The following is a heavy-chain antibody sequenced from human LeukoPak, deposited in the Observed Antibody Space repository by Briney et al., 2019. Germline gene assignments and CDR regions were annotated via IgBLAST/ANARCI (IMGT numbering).Heavy chain of an antibody. CDR3: ARELYHSRYCSSTSCYLVY. CDR2: ISAYNGNT. V-gene: IGHV1-18*01. D-gene: IGHD2-2*01. CDR1: GYTFTTYG. Sequence: ASVKVSCKASGYTFTTYGISWVRQAPGQGLEWMGWISAYNGNTNYAQKLQGRVTMTTDTSTSTAYMELRSLRSDDTAVYYCARELYHSRYCSSTSCYLVYWGQGTLVTVSS. J-gene: IGHJ4*02.